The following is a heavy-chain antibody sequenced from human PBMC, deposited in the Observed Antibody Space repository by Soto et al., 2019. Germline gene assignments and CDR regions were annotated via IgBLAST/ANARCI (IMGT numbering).Heavy chain of an antibody. CDR2: INRDGTDT. V-gene: IGHV3-74*01. D-gene: IGHD3-16*01. CDR1: GFTFSRSW. J-gene: IGHJ4*02. CDR3: ARDWSYALNY. Sequence: PGVSLRLSCAASGFTFSRSWMHWVRQAPGKGLVWVSHINRDGTDTNYADSVKGRFTISRDNTQNTLYLQMNSLRAKDTAVYYSARDWSYALNYWGQGSLVTVSS.